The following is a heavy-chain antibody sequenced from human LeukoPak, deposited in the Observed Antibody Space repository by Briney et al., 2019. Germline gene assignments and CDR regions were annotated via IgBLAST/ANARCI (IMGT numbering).Heavy chain of an antibody. J-gene: IGHJ6*02. CDR1: GFTFSSYG. V-gene: IGHV3-30*02. Sequence: GGSLRLSGAASGFTFSSYGMHWVRQAPGKGLEWVAFIRYDGSNKYYADSVKGRFTISRDNSKNTLYLQMNSLRAEDTAVYYCAKVYSATMVRGVIIPRGMDVWGQGTTVTVSS. D-gene: IGHD3-10*01. CDR2: IRYDGSNK. CDR3: AKVYSATMVRGVIIPRGMDV.